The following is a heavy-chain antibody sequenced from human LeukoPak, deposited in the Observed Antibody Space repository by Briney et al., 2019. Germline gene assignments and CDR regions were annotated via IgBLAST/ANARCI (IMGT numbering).Heavy chain of an antibody. CDR2: ISGTTGRT. CDR3: AIISGLIPPDFDY. V-gene: IGHV3-23*01. J-gene: IGHJ4*02. Sequence: GGSLRLSCATSGFTFTSHAMTWVRQAPGKGLEWVSGISGTTGRTFYGDSVKGRFTVSRDNSRDTLYLQMNSLRAEDTAVYYCAIISGLIPPDFDYWGQGTLVTVSS. D-gene: IGHD2-15*01. CDR1: GFTFTSHA.